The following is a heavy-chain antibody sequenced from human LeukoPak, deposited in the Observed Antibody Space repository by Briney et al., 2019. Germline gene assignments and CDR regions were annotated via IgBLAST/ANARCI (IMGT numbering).Heavy chain of an antibody. CDR2: VYYTGST. Sequence: SETLSLTCTVSGGSISTYYWSWIRQPPGKGLEWIGYVYYTGSTDYNPSLKSRVAISVDTSKNQFSLKLNSVTAADTAMYYCAGGDCSGGSCYEGRYYFDYWGQGTLVTVSS. D-gene: IGHD2-15*01. J-gene: IGHJ4*02. CDR1: GGSISTYY. V-gene: IGHV4-59*01. CDR3: AGGDCSGGSCYEGRYYFDY.